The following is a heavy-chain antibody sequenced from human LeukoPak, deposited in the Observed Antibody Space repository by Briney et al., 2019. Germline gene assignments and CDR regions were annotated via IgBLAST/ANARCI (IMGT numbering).Heavy chain of an antibody. CDR2: ISGSGGST. Sequence: PSETLSLTCTVSGGSISSGSYYWSWVRQAPGKGLEWVSAISGSGGSTYYADSVKGRFTISRDNSKNTLYLQMNSLRAEDTAVYYCAKDRGIPGWYFDLWGRGTLVTVSS. CDR1: GGSISSGSYY. CDR3: AKDRGIPGWYFDL. V-gene: IGHV3-23*01. D-gene: IGHD3-16*01. J-gene: IGHJ2*01.